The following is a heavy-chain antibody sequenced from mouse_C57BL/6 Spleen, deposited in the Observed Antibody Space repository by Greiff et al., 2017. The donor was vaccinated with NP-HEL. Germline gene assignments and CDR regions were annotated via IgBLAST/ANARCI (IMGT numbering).Heavy chain of an antibody. J-gene: IGHJ4*01. V-gene: IGHV1-64*01. CDR1: GYTFTSYW. CDR3: ARTNYGSSYGSMDY. Sequence: VQLQQPGAELVKPGASVKLSCKASGYTFTSYWMHWVKQRPGQGLEWIGMIHPNSGSTNYNEKFKSKATLTVDKSSSTAYMQLSSLTSEDSAVDYCARTNYGSSYGSMDYWGQGTSVTVSS. D-gene: IGHD1-1*01. CDR2: IHPNSGST.